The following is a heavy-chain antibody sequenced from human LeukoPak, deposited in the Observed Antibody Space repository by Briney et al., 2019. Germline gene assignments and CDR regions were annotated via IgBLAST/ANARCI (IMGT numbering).Heavy chain of an antibody. J-gene: IGHJ4*01. V-gene: IGHV3-23*01. D-gene: IGHD5-12*01. CDR3: AKEYSGYDFDC. Sequence: GGSLRLSCAASGFTLRTYAMSWVRQAPGKGLEWVSAISGSAGFTYYADAVRGRFTVSRDISTNTVFLQMDSLRAGDTAVYYCAKEYSGYDFDCWGQGTLVTVSS. CDR1: GFTLRTYA. CDR2: ISGSAGFT.